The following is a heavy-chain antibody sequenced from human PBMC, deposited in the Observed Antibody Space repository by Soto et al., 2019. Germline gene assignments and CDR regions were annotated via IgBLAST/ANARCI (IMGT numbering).Heavy chain of an antibody. D-gene: IGHD5-12*01. CDR3: AREDSGYEKSFDY. CDR2: IYYSGST. J-gene: IGHJ4*02. V-gene: IGHV4-59*01. Sequence: SETLSLTCTVSGGSISSYYWSWIRQPPGKGLEWIGYIYYSGSTNYNPSLKSRVTISVDTSKNQFSLKLSSVTAADTAVYYCAREDSGYEKSFDYWGQGTLVTVSS. CDR1: GGSISSYY.